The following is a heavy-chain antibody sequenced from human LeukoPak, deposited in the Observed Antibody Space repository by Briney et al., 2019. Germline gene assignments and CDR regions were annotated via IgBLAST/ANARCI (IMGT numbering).Heavy chain of an antibody. Sequence: SETLSLTCTVSGGSISSSSYYWGWIRQPPGKGLEWIGSIYYSGSTYYNPSLKSRITVSVDTSKNQFSLKLSSVNAADTAVSYCARPRHYYGSGFDYWGQGSLVTVSS. V-gene: IGHV4-39*01. CDR3: ARPRHYYGSGFDY. CDR2: IYYSGST. D-gene: IGHD3-10*01. J-gene: IGHJ4*02. CDR1: GGSISSSSYY.